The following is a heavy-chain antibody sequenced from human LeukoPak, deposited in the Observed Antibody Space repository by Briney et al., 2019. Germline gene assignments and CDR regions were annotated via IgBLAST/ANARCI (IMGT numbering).Heavy chain of an antibody. CDR2: ISWHSGTI. Sequence: PGRSLRLSCAASGFTFDDYAMHWVRQAPGKGLEWVSGISWHSGTIGYADSVKGRFTISRDNAKNSLYLQMHSLRAEDTAFYFCAKDVTGTGAFDIWGQGTMVTASS. J-gene: IGHJ3*02. V-gene: IGHV3-9*01. CDR1: GFTFDDYA. CDR3: AKDVTGTGAFDI. D-gene: IGHD1-7*01.